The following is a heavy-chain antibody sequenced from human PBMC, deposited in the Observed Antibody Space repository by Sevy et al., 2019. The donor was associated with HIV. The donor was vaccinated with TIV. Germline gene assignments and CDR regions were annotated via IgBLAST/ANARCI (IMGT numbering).Heavy chain of an antibody. V-gene: IGHV1-18*01. Sequence: ASVKVSCKASGYTFTSYGISWVRQAPGQGLEWMGWISAYNGNTNYAQKLQGRVTMTTDTSTSTAYMELMSLRSDDTAVYYCARDLDGSGSYRLGYWGQGTLVTVSS. CDR2: ISAYNGNT. D-gene: IGHD3-10*01. J-gene: IGHJ4*02. CDR3: ARDLDGSGSYRLGY. CDR1: GYTFTSYG.